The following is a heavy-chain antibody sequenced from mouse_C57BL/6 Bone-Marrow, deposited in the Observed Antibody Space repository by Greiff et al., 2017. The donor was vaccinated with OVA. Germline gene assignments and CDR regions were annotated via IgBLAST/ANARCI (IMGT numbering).Heavy chain of an antibody. CDR1: GYTFTSYW. D-gene: IGHD2-4*01. Sequence: QVQLQQPGAELVMPGASVKLSCKASGYTFTSYWMHWVKQRPGQGLEWIGEIDPSDSYTNYNQKFKGKSKLTVDKSSSTAYMQLSSLTSEDSAVYYCARESGIYYDYFYYYAMDYWGQGTSVTVSS. CDR3: ARESGIYYDYFYYYAMDY. CDR2: IDPSDSYT. J-gene: IGHJ4*01. V-gene: IGHV1-69*01.